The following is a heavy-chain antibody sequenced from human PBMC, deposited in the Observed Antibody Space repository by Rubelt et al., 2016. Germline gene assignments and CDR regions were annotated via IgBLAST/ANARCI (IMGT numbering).Heavy chain of an antibody. Sequence: QMQLVQSGPEVKKPGTSVKVSCKASGFTFTSSAVQWVRQARGQRLEWIGWIVVGSGNTNYAQKFQERVTITRDMSTSTVYMGLSRLRSEGTAVYYCAAFPIVVVKRGVFDIWGQGTMVTVSS. CDR1: GFTFTSSA. V-gene: IGHV1-58*01. D-gene: IGHD3-22*01. J-gene: IGHJ3*02. CDR3: AAFPIVVVKRGVFDI. CDR2: IVVGSGNT.